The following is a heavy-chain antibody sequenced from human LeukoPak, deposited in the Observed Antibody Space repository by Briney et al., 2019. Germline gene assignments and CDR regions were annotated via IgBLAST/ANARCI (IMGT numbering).Heavy chain of an antibody. Sequence: ASVKVSCKASGYTFTGYYMHWVRQAPGQGLEWMGWINPNSGGTNYAQKFQGRATMTRDTSISTAYMELSRLRSDDTAVYYCARRHRWLQFPDYWGQGTLVTVSS. CDR2: INPNSGGT. CDR1: GYTFTGYY. V-gene: IGHV1-2*02. D-gene: IGHD5-24*01. CDR3: ARRHRWLQFPDY. J-gene: IGHJ4*02.